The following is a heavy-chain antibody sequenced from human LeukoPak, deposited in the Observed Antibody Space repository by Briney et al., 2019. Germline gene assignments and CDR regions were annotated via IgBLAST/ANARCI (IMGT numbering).Heavy chain of an antibody. Sequence: GGSLRLSCAASGFTFSSYEMNWVRQAPGKGLEWVSAISGSGGSTYYADSVKGRFTISRDNSKNTLYLQMNSLRAEDTAVYYCAKNDCSSTSCYISAFDYWGQGTLVTVSS. CDR1: GFTFSSYE. J-gene: IGHJ4*02. D-gene: IGHD2-2*02. V-gene: IGHV3-23*01. CDR3: AKNDCSSTSCYISAFDY. CDR2: ISGSGGST.